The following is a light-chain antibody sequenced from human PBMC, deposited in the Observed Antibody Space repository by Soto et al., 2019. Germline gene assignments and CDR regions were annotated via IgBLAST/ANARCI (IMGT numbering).Light chain of an antibody. CDR1: QSVSSY. J-gene: IGKJ5*01. CDR3: QQRSNWPPRIT. Sequence: EIVLTQSPATLSLSPGERATLSCRASQSVSSYLAWYQQKPGQAPRLLIYDASNRATGIPARFSGSESGTDVTLPISSLEPEDFAVYYCQQRSNWPPRITFGQGTRLEIK. CDR2: DAS. V-gene: IGKV3-11*01.